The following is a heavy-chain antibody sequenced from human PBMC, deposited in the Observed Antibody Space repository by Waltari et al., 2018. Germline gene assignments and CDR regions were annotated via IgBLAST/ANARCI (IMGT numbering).Heavy chain of an antibody. CDR2: IFSNDEK. CDR3: ARLLIEYSSSSTLYYYYYMDV. D-gene: IGHD6-6*01. V-gene: IGHV2-26*01. Sequence: QVTLKESGPVLVKPTETLTLTCTVSGFSLSNARMGVSWIRQPPGKALEWLAHIFSNDEKSYSTSLKSRLTISKDTSKSQVVLTMTNMDPVDTATYYCARLLIEYSSSSTLYYYYYMDVWGKGTTVTVSS. J-gene: IGHJ6*03. CDR1: GFSLSNARMG.